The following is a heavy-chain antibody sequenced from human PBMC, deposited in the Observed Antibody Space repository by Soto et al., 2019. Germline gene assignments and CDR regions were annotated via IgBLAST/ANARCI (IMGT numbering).Heavy chain of an antibody. CDR2: INAGNGNT. D-gene: IGHD2-2*01. CDR1: GYTFTSYA. V-gene: IGHV1-3*05. Sequence: QVQLVQSGAEEKKPGASVKVSCKASGYTFTSYAMHWVRQAPGQRLEWMGWINAGNGNTKYSQKLQGRVTITRATGASTDYMELSSLRSEDTAVYYCAWYCISTSCYVDYYYGMDVWGQGTTVTVSS. CDR3: AWYCISTSCYVDYYYGMDV. J-gene: IGHJ6*02.